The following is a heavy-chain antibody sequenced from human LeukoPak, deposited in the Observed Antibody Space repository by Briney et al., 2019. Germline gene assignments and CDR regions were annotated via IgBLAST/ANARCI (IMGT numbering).Heavy chain of an antibody. V-gene: IGHV3-7*01. CDR1: GFTFSSYW. Sequence: GGSLRLSCAASGFTFSSYWMSWVRQAPGKGLEWVANIKQDGSEKYYVDSVKGRFTISRDNAKNSLYLQMNSLRAEDTAVYYCARVNPAAAEANDPWGQGTLVTVSS. CDR3: ARVNPAAAEANDP. D-gene: IGHD6-13*01. CDR2: IKQDGSEK. J-gene: IGHJ5*02.